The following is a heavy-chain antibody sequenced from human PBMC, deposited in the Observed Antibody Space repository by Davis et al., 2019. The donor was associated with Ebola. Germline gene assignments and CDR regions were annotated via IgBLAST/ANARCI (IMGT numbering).Heavy chain of an antibody. CDR2: ISYDGSNK. CDR3: ARDLDYYDSSGYSRANDY. CDR1: GFTFSSYG. D-gene: IGHD3-22*01. V-gene: IGHV3-30*03. Sequence: GESLKISCAASGFTFSSYGMHWVRQAPGKGLEWVAVISYDGSNKYYGDPVKGRFTISRDNSKNTLYLQMNSLRAEDTAVYYCARDLDYYDSSGYSRANDYWGQGTLVTVSS. J-gene: IGHJ4*02.